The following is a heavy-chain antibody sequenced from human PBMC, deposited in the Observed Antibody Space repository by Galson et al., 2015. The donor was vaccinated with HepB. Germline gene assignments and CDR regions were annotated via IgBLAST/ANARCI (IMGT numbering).Heavy chain of an antibody. CDR1: GFTFSSYS. J-gene: IGHJ4*02. CDR3: ARGGGEDIVVVPAAANSDY. Sequence: SLRLSCAASGFTFSSYSMNWVRQAPGKGLEWVSSISSSSSYIYYADSVKGRFTISRDNAKNSLYLQMNSLRAEDTAVYYCARGGGEDIVVVPAAANSDYWGQGTLVTVSS. D-gene: IGHD2-2*01. CDR2: ISSSSSYI. V-gene: IGHV3-21*01.